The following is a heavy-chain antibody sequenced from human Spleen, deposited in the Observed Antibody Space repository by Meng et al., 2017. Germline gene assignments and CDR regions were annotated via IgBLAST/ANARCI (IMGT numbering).Heavy chain of an antibody. CDR3: ARGRTDDYGDSYGMDV. Sequence: SVKVSCKASGGTFSSYAYSWVRQAPGQGLEWMGGIIPIFGTANYAQKFQGRVTITADESTSTAYMELSSLRSEDTAVYYCARGRTDDYGDSYGMDVWGQGTTVTVSS. CDR1: GGTFSSYA. J-gene: IGHJ6*02. D-gene: IGHD4-17*01. CDR2: IIPIFGTA. V-gene: IGHV1-69*13.